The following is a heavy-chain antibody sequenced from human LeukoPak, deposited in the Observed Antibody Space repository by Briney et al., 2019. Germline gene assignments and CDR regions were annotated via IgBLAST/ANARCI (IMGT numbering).Heavy chain of an antibody. CDR2: INHSGST. D-gene: IGHD3-16*02. J-gene: IGHJ4*02. Sequence: SETLSLTCAVYGGSFSGYYWSWIRQPPGKGLEWIGEINHSGSTNYNPSLKSRVTISVDTSKNQFSLRLSSVTAADTAVYYCARSRAFGSSRAFGGLIVPFDYWGQGTLLTVSS. V-gene: IGHV4-34*01. CDR1: GGSFSGYY. CDR3: ARSRAFGSSRAFGGLIVPFDY.